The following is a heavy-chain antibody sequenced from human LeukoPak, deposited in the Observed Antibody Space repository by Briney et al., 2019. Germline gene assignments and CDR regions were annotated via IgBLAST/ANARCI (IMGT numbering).Heavy chain of an antibody. V-gene: IGHV4-39*07. CDR1: GGSISSSSYY. CDR3: ARDRSGRYGSGIHYGMDV. Sequence: SETLSLTCTVSGGSISSSSYYWGWIRQPPGKGLEWIGSIYYSGSTYYNPSLKSRVTISVDTSKNQFSLKLSSVTAADTAVYYCARDRSGRYGSGIHYGMDVWGQGTTVTVSS. D-gene: IGHD3-10*01. J-gene: IGHJ6*02. CDR2: IYYSGST.